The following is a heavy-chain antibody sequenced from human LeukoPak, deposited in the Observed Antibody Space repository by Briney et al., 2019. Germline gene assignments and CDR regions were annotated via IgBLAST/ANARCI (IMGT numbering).Heavy chain of an antibody. CDR2: IYPGDSDT. CDR1: GYSFTSYW. CDR3: ARYGGYCSGGSCYPNWFDP. Sequence: GESLKISCKGSGYSFTSYWIGWVRQMPGKGLEWMGIIYPGDSDTRYSPSFQGQVTISADKSISTAYLQRSSLKASDTAMYYCARYGGYCSGGSCYPNWFDPWGQGTLVTVSS. V-gene: IGHV5-51*01. D-gene: IGHD2-15*01. J-gene: IGHJ5*02.